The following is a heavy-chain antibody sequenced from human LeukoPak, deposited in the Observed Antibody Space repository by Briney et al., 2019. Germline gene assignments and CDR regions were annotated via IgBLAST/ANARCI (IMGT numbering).Heavy chain of an antibody. CDR1: GDSISNSNW. D-gene: IGHD6-13*01. CDR3: ARVGREQQLAPGLLYYYYYMDV. V-gene: IGHV4-4*02. J-gene: IGHJ6*03. Sequence: PSETLSLTCAVSGDSISNSNWWTWIRQPPGKGLEWIGEVYLSGSTNYSQSLKSRFTISVDKSKNQFSLTLRSVTAADTAVYYCARVGREQQLAPGLLYYYYYMDVWGKGTTVTISS. CDR2: VYLSGST.